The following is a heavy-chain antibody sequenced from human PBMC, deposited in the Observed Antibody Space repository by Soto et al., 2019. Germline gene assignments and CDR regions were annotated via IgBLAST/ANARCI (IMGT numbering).Heavy chain of an antibody. CDR3: ARVASDYINSADH. J-gene: IGHJ4*02. V-gene: IGHV3-23*01. Sequence: EVQLLESGGGLVQPGGSLRLSCAASGVIFNAYAMTWVRQAPGKGLEWVSAIGGSGGNTYYAASVKGRFTISRDNSKDTVDLEMNRLRVDDTAVYFCARVASDYINSADHWGQGILVTVFS. CDR2: IGGSGGNT. CDR1: GVIFNAYA. D-gene: IGHD4-4*01.